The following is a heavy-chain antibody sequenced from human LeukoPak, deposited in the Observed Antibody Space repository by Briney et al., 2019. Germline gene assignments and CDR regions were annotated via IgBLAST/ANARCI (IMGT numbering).Heavy chain of an antibody. Sequence: WGSLRLSCAASGFTVSSNYMSWVRQAPGKGLEWVSVIYSGGSTYYADSVKGRFTISRDNSKNTLYLQMNSLRAEDTAVYYCARGSPYYYGSGSYFFDYWGQGTLVTVSS. V-gene: IGHV3-66*01. D-gene: IGHD3-10*01. CDR2: IYSGGST. J-gene: IGHJ4*02. CDR3: ARGSPYYYGSGSYFFDY. CDR1: GFTVSSNY.